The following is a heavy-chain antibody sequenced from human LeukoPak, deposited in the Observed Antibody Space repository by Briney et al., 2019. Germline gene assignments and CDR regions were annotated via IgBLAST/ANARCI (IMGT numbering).Heavy chain of an antibody. D-gene: IGHD1-26*01. J-gene: IGHJ2*01. CDR1: GFTFSSYA. CDR2: ISGSGGST. V-gene: IGHV3-23*01. CDR3: AKDPGSYYVFWYFDL. Sequence: GGSLRLSCAASGFTFSSYAMSWVRQAPGKGLEWVSAISGSGGSTYYADSVKGRFTISRDNSKNTLYLQMNSLRAEDTAVYYCAKDPGSYYVFWYFDLWGRGTLVTVSS.